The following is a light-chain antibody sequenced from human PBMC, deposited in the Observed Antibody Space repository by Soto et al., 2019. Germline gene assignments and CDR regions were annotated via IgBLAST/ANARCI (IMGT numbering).Light chain of an antibody. J-gene: IGKJ4*01. CDR2: KAS. V-gene: IGKV1-5*03. CDR1: QSINSW. Sequence: DSQMTQYPSTLSASVGDRVTITCRARQSINSWLAWYQQKPGKAPKLLISKASTLQSGVPPRFSGSGSGTEFTLTISSLQPDDFATYYCQQYESYPMTFGGGTKVEIK. CDR3: QQYESYPMT.